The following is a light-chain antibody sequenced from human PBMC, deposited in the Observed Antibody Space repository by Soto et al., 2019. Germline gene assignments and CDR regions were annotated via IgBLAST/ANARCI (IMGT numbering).Light chain of an antibody. CDR1: QSISSW. J-gene: IGKJ1*01. Sequence: DIQMTQSPSTLSASVGDRVTITCRASQSISSWLAWYQQKPGKAPKLLIYKASSLESGVPSRFSGSGSGTEFTLTISSLQPDDFATYYCQQYPLVGQGTKVDIK. CDR2: KAS. V-gene: IGKV1-5*03. CDR3: QQYPL.